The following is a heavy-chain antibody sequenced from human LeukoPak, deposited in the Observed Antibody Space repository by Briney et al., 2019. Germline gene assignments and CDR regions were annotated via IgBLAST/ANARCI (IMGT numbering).Heavy chain of an antibody. V-gene: IGHV4-31*03. Sequence: NPSETLSLTCSVSGDSINSGGYYWSWIRQLPGKGLEWIGYVYHTGTTYYIPSLESRVTLSVDTSKNQFSLKLNSVTAADTAVYYCARDRWTVGAFDIWGQGTLDTVSS. J-gene: IGHJ3*02. CDR2: VYHTGTT. CDR1: GDSINSGGYY. D-gene: IGHD3/OR15-3a*01. CDR3: ARDRWTVGAFDI.